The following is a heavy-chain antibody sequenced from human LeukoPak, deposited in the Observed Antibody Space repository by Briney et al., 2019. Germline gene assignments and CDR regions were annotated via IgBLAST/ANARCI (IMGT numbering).Heavy chain of an antibody. CDR2: ISAYNGNT. D-gene: IGHD3-22*01. Sequence: ASVKLSCKASGYTFTSYGISWVRQAPGQGLEWMAWISAYNGNTNYAQKLQGRVTMTTDTSTSTAYMELRSLRSDDTAVYYCARYVIYYDSSGYLSSWGQGTLVTVSS. CDR1: GYTFTSYG. J-gene: IGHJ4*02. V-gene: IGHV1-18*01. CDR3: ARYVIYYDSSGYLSS.